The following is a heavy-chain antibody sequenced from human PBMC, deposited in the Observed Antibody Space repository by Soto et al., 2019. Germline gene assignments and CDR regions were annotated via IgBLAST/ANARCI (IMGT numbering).Heavy chain of an antibody. V-gene: IGHV1-69*01. CDR3: ARDRGPSSGYYPYWFDP. J-gene: IGHJ5*02. D-gene: IGHD3-22*01. Sequence: GPQVKVSCKASGGTFSSYAITWVRQAPGQGLEWMGGIIPIFGTANYAQKFQARVTITADESTSTAYMELSSLRSEDTAVYYCARDRGPSSGYYPYWFDPWGQGTLVTVSS. CDR2: IIPIFGTA. CDR1: GGTFSSYA.